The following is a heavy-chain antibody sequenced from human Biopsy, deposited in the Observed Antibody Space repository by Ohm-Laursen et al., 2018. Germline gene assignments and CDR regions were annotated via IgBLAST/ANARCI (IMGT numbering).Heavy chain of an antibody. D-gene: IGHD1-26*01. J-gene: IGHJ5*01. CDR2: INPSGGST. CDR3: AKGGHKAWLDS. CDR1: GYSFTSYY. Sequence: AASVKVSCNASGYSFTSYYMHWVRQAPGQRLEWMRIINPSGGSTDYAQKFQGRVTMTRGTSTSTVYMELISLRSDDTAVYYCAKGGHKAWLDSWGQGALVTVSS. V-gene: IGHV1-46*01.